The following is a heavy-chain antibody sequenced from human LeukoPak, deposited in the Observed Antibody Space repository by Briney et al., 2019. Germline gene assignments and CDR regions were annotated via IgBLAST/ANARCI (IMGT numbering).Heavy chain of an antibody. CDR1: GFTFSTYT. Sequence: GGSLRLSCAASGFTFSTYTMNWVRQAPGQGLEWVSSIISSSSFIYYADSVKSRFTISRDNAKNSLYLQMNSLRAEDTAVYYCARDPGLRYFDYWGQGTLVTVSS. J-gene: IGHJ4*02. V-gene: IGHV3-21*01. CDR2: IISSSSFI. CDR3: ARDPGLRYFDY. D-gene: IGHD3-10*01.